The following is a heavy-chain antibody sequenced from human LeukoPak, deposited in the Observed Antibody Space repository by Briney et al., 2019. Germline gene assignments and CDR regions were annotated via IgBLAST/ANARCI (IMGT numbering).Heavy chain of an antibody. CDR3: AREGATTFDY. CDR2: IYYSGST. J-gene: IGHJ4*02. CDR1: GGSISSSSYY. Sequence: KPSETLSLTCTVSGGSISSSSYYWGWIRQPPGKGLEWIGSIYYSGSTYHNPSLKSRVTISVDTSKNQFSLKLSSVTAADTAVYYCAREGATTFDYWGQGTLVTVSS. D-gene: IGHD1-26*01. V-gene: IGHV4-39*07.